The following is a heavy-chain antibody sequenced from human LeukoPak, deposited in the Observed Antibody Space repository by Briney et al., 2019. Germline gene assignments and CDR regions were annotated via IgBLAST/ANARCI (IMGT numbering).Heavy chain of an antibody. J-gene: IGHJ4*02. CDR1: GYTFTNYA. Sequence: SVKVSCKASGYTFTNYAMNWVRQAPGQGLEWMGGIIPIFGTANYKQKFQGRVTITADESTSTAYMELSSLRSEDTAVYYCATGYGSWGQGTLVTVSS. D-gene: IGHD3-10*01. CDR2: IIPIFGTA. CDR3: ATGYGS. V-gene: IGHV1-69*13.